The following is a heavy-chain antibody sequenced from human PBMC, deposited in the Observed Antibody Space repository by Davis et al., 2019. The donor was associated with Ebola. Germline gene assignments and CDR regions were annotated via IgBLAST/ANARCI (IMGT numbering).Heavy chain of an antibody. D-gene: IGHD2-15*01. CDR3: ARAPDRGQYNWFDP. Sequence: PGGSLRLSCAASGFTFSGSAMHWVRQASGKGLEWVGRIRSKANSYATAYAASVKGRFTISRDDSKNTAYLQMNSLETEDTAVYYCARAPDRGQYNWFDPWGQGTLVTVSS. CDR2: IRSKANSYAT. J-gene: IGHJ5*02. CDR1: GFTFSGSA. V-gene: IGHV3-73*01.